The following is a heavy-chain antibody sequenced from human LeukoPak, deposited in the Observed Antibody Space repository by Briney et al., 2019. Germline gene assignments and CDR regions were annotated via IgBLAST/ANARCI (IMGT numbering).Heavy chain of an antibody. CDR3: AITLAYCGGDCSYFDY. J-gene: IGHJ4*02. D-gene: IGHD2-21*02. CDR1: GYSFTSYW. V-gene: IGHV5-51*01. Sequence: GESLKISCKGSGYSFTSYWIGWVRQMPGKGLERMGIIYPGDSDTRYSPSFQGQVTISADKSISTAYLQWSSLKASDTAMYYCAITLAYCGGDCSYFDYWGQGTLVTVSS. CDR2: IYPGDSDT.